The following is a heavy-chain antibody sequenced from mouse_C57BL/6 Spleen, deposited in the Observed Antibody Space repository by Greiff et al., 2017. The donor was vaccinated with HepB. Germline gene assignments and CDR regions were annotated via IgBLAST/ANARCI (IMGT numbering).Heavy chain of an antibody. CDR1: GYAFSSSW. V-gene: IGHV1-82*01. J-gene: IGHJ2*01. D-gene: IGHD2-3*01. CDR2: IYPGDGDT. CDR3: AGASYGYYGY. Sequence: QVQLQQSGPELVKPGASVKLSCKASGYAFSSSWMNWVKQRPGKGLEWIGRIYPGDGDTNYNGKFKGKVTLTADKSASTAYMQLSSLTSEDSAVYYYAGASYGYYGYWGQGTTLTVSS.